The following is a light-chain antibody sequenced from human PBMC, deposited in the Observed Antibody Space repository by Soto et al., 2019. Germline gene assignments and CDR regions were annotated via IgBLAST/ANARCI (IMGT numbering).Light chain of an antibody. CDR2: AAS. CDR3: QKYMT. J-gene: IGKJ1*01. Sequence: DIQMTQSPSSLSASVGDRVTITCRASQGISNYLAWYQQKPGKVPKLLIYAASTLQSGVPSRFSGSGSGTDFTLTIRSLQPEDVASYYCQKYMTFGQGTKVEIK. V-gene: IGKV1-27*01. CDR1: QGISNY.